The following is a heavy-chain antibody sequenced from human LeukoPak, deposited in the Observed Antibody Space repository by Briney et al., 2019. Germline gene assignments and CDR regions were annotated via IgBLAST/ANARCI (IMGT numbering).Heavy chain of an antibody. D-gene: IGHD6-19*01. CDR1: GFTFSSYS. CDR2: ISSSSSTI. CDR3: ARVRYSSGWSLGY. J-gene: IGHJ4*02. V-gene: IGHV3-48*04. Sequence: GGSLRLSCAASGFTFSSYSMNWVRQAPGKGLEWVSYISSSSSTIYYADSVKGRFTISRDNAKNSLYLQMNSLRAEDTAVYYCARVRYSSGWSLGYWGQGTLVTVSS.